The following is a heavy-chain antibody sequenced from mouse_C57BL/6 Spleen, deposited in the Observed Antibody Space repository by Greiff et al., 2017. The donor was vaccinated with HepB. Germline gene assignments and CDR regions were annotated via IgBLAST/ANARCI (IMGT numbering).Heavy chain of an antibody. J-gene: IGHJ2*01. D-gene: IGHD4-1*02. CDR2: IRNKANGYTT. V-gene: IGHV7-3*01. Sequence: EVQRVESGGGLVQPGGSLSLSCAASGFTFTDYYMSWVRQPPGKALEWLGFIRNKANGYTTEYSASVKGRFTISRDNSQSILYLQMNALRAEDSATYYCARYPNWDDYFDYWGQGTTLTVSS. CDR3: ARYPNWDDYFDY. CDR1: GFTFTDYY.